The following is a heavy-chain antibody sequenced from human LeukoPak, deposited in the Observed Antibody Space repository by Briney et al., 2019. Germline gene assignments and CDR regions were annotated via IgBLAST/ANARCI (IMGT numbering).Heavy chain of an antibody. Sequence: GGSLRLSCAASGFTFSSYSMNWVRQAPGKGLEWVSSISSSSSYIYYADSVKGRFTISRDNAKNSLCLQMNSLRAEETAVYYCARDGTETWIRLQYYYYMDVWGKGTTVTVAS. CDR2: ISSSSSYI. D-gene: IGHD5-18*01. CDR3: ARDGTETWIRLQYYYYMDV. J-gene: IGHJ6*03. V-gene: IGHV3-21*01. CDR1: GFTFSSYS.